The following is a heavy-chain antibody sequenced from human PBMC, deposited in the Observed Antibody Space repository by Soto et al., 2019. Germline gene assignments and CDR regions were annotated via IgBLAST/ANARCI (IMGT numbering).Heavy chain of an antibody. J-gene: IGHJ6*02. CDR3: ARDYYGMDV. CDR1: GFTFSSYG. V-gene: IGHV3-33*01. CDR2: IWYDGSNK. Sequence: QVQLVESGGGVVQPGRSLRLSCAASGFTFSSYGMHWVRQAPGKGLEWVVVIWYDGSNKYYADSVKGRFTISRDNSKNTLYLQMNSLRAEDTAVYYCARDYYGMDVWGQGTTVTVSS.